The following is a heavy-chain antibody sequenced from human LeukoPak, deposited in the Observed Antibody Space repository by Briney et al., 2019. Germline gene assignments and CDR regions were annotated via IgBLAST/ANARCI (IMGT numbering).Heavy chain of an antibody. CDR2: IRYDGSNK. V-gene: IGHV3-30*02. J-gene: IGHJ4*02. Sequence: GGSLRLSCAASGFTFSSYGMHWVRQAPGKGLEWVAFIRYDGSNKYYADSVKGRFTISRDNSKNTLYLQMNSLRAEDTAVYYCAKDHSRLYYYDSSGYFFDYWGQGTLVTVSS. CDR1: GFTFSSYG. D-gene: IGHD3-22*01. CDR3: AKDHSRLYYYDSSGYFFDY.